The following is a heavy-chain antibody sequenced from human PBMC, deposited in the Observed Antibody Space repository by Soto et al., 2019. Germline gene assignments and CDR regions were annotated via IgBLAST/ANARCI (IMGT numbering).Heavy chain of an antibody. CDR3: ASLVAPKGDYFDY. D-gene: IGHD2-15*01. CDR1: GFTFSSYS. Sequence: EVQLVESGGGLVKPGGSLRLSCAASGFTFSSYSMNWVRQAPGKGLEWVSSISSSSSYIYYADSVKGRFTISRDNAKNSVYLQMNSLRAEDTAVYYCASLVAPKGDYFDYWGQGTLVTVAS. CDR2: ISSSSSYI. V-gene: IGHV3-21*01. J-gene: IGHJ4*02.